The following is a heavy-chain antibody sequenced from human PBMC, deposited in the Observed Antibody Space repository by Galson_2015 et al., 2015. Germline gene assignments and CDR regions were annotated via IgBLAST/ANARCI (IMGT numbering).Heavy chain of an antibody. D-gene: IGHD5-12*01. CDR3: ARIKCGDGYSGSIDY. Sequence: PALVKPTQTLTLTCTFSGFSLSTSGMCVSWIRQPPGKALEWLALIDWDDDKYYSTSLTTRLTISKDTSKNQVVLTMTNMDPVDTATYYCARIKCGDGYSGSIDYWGQGTLVTVSS. CDR1: GFSLSTSGMC. V-gene: IGHV2-70*01. J-gene: IGHJ4*02. CDR2: IDWDDDK.